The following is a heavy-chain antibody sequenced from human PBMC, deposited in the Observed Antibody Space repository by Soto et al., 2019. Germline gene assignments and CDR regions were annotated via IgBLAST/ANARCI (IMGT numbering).Heavy chain of an antibody. CDR1: GGSISPYY. J-gene: IGHJ4*02. V-gene: IGHV4-59*08. CDR2: IYYRGYT. Sequence: QVQLQESGPGRVKPSETLSLTCTASGGSISPYYWSWIRQPPGEGMEWLGYIYYRGYTNYNPSLKSRLTISVDTSKNQFSLRLSSVTAADTAVYFCARLIRDASGSYRLDYWGRGTLVTVSS. D-gene: IGHD3-10*01. CDR3: ARLIRDASGSYRLDY.